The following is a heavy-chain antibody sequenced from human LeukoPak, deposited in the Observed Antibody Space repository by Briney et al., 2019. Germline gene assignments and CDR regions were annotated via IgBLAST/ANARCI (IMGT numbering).Heavy chain of an antibody. J-gene: IGHJ4*02. CDR1: GFTFSDYY. CDR2: IRQDGSEK. V-gene: IGHV3-7*01. Sequence: GSLRLSCAASGFTFSDYYMSWIRQAPGKGLEWVANIRQDGSEKYYVDSVKGRFTISRDIAKQSVFLQMNSLRAEDTALYYCARLSAMVRGPEDIFYFEYWGLGTLVTVSS. CDR3: ARLSAMVRGPEDIFYFEY. D-gene: IGHD3-10*01.